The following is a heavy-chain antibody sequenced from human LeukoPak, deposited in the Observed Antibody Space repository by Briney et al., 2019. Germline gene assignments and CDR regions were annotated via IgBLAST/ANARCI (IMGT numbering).Heavy chain of an antibody. Sequence: PGGSLRLSCAASGFTVSSNYMSWVRQAPGKGLEWVSVIYSGGSTYYADSVKGRFTISRDNSKNTLYLQMNSLRAEDTAVYYCARVGHYYDSSGYLDYWGRGTLVTVSS. J-gene: IGHJ4*02. D-gene: IGHD3-22*01. CDR1: GFTVSSNY. CDR3: ARVGHYYDSSGYLDY. CDR2: IYSGGST. V-gene: IGHV3-53*01.